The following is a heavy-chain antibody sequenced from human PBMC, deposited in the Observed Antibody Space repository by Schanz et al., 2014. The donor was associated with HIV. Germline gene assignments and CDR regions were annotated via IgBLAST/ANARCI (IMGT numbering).Heavy chain of an antibody. CDR2: MNPGSGNT. J-gene: IGHJ5*02. D-gene: IGHD3-9*01. CDR3: ARDHITIFLDP. CDR1: GYNFGNLD. Sequence: QVWLVQSGAEVKKPGASVRVSCKASGYNFGNLDINWVRQATGQGLEWLGWMNPGSGNTGYAWKFQGRVTMTRDTSIRTAYMELSSLRSDDTAVYYCARDHITIFLDPWGQGTLVTVSS. V-gene: IGHV1-8*02.